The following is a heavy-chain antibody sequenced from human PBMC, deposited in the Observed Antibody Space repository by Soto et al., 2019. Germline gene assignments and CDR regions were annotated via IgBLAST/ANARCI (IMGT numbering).Heavy chain of an antibody. V-gene: IGHV3-33*01. Sequence: QVQLVESGGGVVQPGRSLRLSCAASGFTFSSYGMHWVRQAPGKGLEWVAVIWYDGSNKYYADSVKGRFTISRDNSKNTLYLQMNSLRAEDTAVYYCARDPESSGWSFDYWGQGTLVTVFS. CDR2: IWYDGSNK. CDR3: ARDPESSGWSFDY. CDR1: GFTFSSYG. J-gene: IGHJ4*02. D-gene: IGHD6-19*01.